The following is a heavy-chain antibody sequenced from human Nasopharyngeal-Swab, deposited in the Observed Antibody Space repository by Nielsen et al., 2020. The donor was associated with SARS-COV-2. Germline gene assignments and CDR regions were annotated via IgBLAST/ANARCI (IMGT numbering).Heavy chain of an antibody. D-gene: IGHD5-24*01. CDR3: ARGGLVEMATKEGFDY. CDR1: GGSISSYY. J-gene: IGHJ4*02. V-gene: IGHV4-4*07. Sequence: SETLSLTCTVSGGSISSYYWSWLRQPAGKGLEWIGRIYTSGSTNYNPSLKSRVTMSVDTSKNQFSLKLSSVTAADTAVYYCARGGLVEMATKEGFDYWGQGTLVTVSS. CDR2: IYTSGST.